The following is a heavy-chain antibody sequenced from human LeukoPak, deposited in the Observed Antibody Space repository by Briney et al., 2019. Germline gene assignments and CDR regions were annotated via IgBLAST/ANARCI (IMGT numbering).Heavy chain of an antibody. CDR2: INHSGST. D-gene: IGHD3-9*01. V-gene: IGHV4-34*01. CDR1: GGAFSGYY. CDR3: ADFGYDILTGYDQGSH. Sequence: SETLSLTCAVYGGAFSGYYWSWIRQPPGKGLEWIGEINHSGSTNYNPSLKSRVTISVDTSKNQFSLKLSSVTAADTAVYYCADFGYDILTGYDQGSHWGQGTLVTVSS. J-gene: IGHJ4*02.